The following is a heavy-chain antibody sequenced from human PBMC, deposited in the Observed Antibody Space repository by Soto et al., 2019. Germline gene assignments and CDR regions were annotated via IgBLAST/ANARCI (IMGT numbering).Heavy chain of an antibody. Sequence: QVQLVQSGAEVKKPGSSVKVSCKASGGTFSSYTISWVRQAPGQGLEWMGRIIPILGIANYAQKFKGRVTITADKSTSTAYMELSSLRSEDTAVYYCARETGYSSSFDYWGQGTLVTVSS. V-gene: IGHV1-69*08. J-gene: IGHJ4*02. CDR1: GGTFSSYT. CDR2: IIPILGIA. D-gene: IGHD6-13*01. CDR3: ARETGYSSSFDY.